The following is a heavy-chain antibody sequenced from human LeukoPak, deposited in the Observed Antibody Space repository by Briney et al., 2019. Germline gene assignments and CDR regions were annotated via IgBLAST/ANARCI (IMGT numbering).Heavy chain of an antibody. J-gene: IGHJ4*02. CDR1: GGSFSGYY. CDR3: ARAGYSSGWYPFDY. V-gene: IGHV4-34*01. Sequence: SETLSLTCAVYGGSFSGYYWSWIRQPPGKGLEWIGEINHSGSTNYNPSLKSRVAISVDTSKNQFSLKLSSVTAADTAVYYCARAGYSSGWYPFDYWGQGTLVTVSS. CDR2: INHSGST. D-gene: IGHD6-19*01.